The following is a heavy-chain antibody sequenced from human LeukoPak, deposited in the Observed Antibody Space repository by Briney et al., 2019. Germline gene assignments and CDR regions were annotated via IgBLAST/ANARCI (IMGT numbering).Heavy chain of an antibody. V-gene: IGHV4-59*01. Sequence: PSETLALTCTVSGGSISSYYWSWIRQPPGKGLEWIGYIYYSGSTNYNPSLKSRVTISVDTSKNQFSLKLSSVTAADTAVYYCARGGQQLGYYYYYYMDVWGKGTTVTVSS. CDR2: IYYSGST. CDR1: GGSISSYY. D-gene: IGHD6-13*01. CDR3: ARGGQQLGYYYYYYMDV. J-gene: IGHJ6*03.